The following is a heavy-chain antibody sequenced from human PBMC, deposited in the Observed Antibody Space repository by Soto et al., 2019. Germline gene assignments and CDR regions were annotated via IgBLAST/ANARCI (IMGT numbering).Heavy chain of an antibody. CDR1: GFTFLSYA. CDR3: VKDQDWNYASNDAFDI. Sequence: GGSLRLSCSASGFTFLSYAMHWVRQAPGKGLEYVSAIGSNGGSTYYADSVKGRSTISRDNSKNTLYLQMSSLRAEDTAMYYCVKDQDWNYASNDAFDIWGQGTMVTVS. V-gene: IGHV3-64D*06. J-gene: IGHJ3*02. CDR2: IGSNGGST. D-gene: IGHD1-7*01.